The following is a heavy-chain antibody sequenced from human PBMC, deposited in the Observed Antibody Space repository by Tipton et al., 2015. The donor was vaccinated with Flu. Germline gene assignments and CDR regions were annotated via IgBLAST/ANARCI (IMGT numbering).Heavy chain of an antibody. CDR1: GYFISSGYY. CDR3: ARALNSGREYTFDI. D-gene: IGHD1-26*01. CDR2: IIQSGNA. J-gene: IGHJ3*02. Sequence: TLSLTCTVSGYFISSGYYWGWIRQPPGTGLQWIATIIQSGNAYYNPSLRSRGTISVDTTKNLFSLNLSSVTATDTAVYYCARALNSGREYTFDIWGRGTVVTVSS. V-gene: IGHV4-38-2*02.